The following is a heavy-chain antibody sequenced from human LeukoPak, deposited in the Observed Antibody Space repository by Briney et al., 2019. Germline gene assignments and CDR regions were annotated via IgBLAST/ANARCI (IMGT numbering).Heavy chain of an antibody. D-gene: IGHD6-13*01. CDR2: IYHSGNT. J-gene: IGHJ6*03. CDR3: AKSHIAATDYYYYYMDV. CDR1: GGSISSSIW. Sequence: SGTLSLTCAVSGGSISSSIWWSWVRQPPGKGLEWIGQIYHSGNTNYNPSLKSRVTISVDKSKNQFSLKLSSVTAADTAVYYCAKSHIAATDYYYYYMDVWGKGTTVTVSS. V-gene: IGHV4-4*02.